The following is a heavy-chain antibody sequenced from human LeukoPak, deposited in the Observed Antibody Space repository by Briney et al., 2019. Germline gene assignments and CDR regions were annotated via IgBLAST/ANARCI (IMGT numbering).Heavy chain of an antibody. CDR2: ISNDGNNE. V-gene: IGHV3-30*04. CDR3: AKDRYGDYSFES. D-gene: IGHD4-17*01. J-gene: IGHJ4*02. CDR1: GFTFSSYA. Sequence: GGSLRLSCAASGFTFSSYAIHWVRQAPGKGLEWVAVISNDGNNEYYADSVEGRFTVSRDNSKNTLYLQMNSLRAEDTALYYCAKDRYGDYSFESWGQGTLVTVSS.